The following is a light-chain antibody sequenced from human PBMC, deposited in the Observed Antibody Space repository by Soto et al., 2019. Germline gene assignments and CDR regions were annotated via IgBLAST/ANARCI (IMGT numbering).Light chain of an antibody. J-gene: IGKJ2*01. V-gene: IGKV3-11*02. CDR1: QSVRSY. CDR3: QQRTNWPFT. CDR2: DAS. Sequence: EIVLTQSPATLSLSPGDRATLSCRASQSVRSYLAWYQQKPGQAPRLLMSDASNRATGIPARFSGSGSGRDFTLTISSLEPEDFVIYYCQQRTNWPFTFGQGTKLEIK.